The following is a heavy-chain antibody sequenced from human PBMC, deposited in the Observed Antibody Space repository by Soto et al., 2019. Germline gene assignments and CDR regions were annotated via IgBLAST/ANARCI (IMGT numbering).Heavy chain of an antibody. CDR3: ARVSGYGIDY. CDR2: IYHSGST. V-gene: IGHV4-30-2*01. J-gene: IGHJ4*02. Sequence: LSLTCAVSGGSISSGGYSWSWIRQPPGKGLEWIGYIYHSGSTYYNPSLKSRVTISVDRSKNQFSLKLSSVTAADTAVYYCARVSGYGIDYWGQGTLVTVSS. CDR1: GGSISSGGYS. D-gene: IGHD5-12*01.